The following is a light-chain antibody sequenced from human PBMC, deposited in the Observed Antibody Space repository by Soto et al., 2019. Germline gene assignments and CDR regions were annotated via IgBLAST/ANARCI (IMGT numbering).Light chain of an antibody. Sequence: DIQMTQSPPSLSASVGDRVTISCRASHDIATFLAWFQQRPGKVPKLLIYTATTLQSGVPSRFSGSRSGTEFTLTISSLQPEDVATYYCQKYNRAPWTFGQGTKVDIK. J-gene: IGKJ1*01. CDR1: HDIATF. CDR2: TAT. CDR3: QKYNRAPWT. V-gene: IGKV1-27*01.